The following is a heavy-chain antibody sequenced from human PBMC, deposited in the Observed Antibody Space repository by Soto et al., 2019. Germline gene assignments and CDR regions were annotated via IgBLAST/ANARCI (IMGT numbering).Heavy chain of an antibody. D-gene: IGHD6-13*01. Sequence: LRLSCAASGFTFSSYAMHWVRQAPGKGLEWVAVISYDGSNKYYADSVKGRFTISRDNSKNTLYLQMNSLRAEDTAVYYCARTTGYSSSWFDDYYGMDVWGQGTTVTVSS. J-gene: IGHJ6*02. CDR1: GFTFSSYA. CDR3: ARTTGYSSSWFDDYYGMDV. CDR2: ISYDGSNK. V-gene: IGHV3-30-3*01.